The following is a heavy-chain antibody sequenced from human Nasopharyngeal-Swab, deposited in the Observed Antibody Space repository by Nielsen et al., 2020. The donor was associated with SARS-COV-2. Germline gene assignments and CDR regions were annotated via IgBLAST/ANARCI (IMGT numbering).Heavy chain of an antibody. Sequence: GESLKISCAASGFTFSSYAMSWVRQAPGKGLEWVSAISGSGGSTYYADSVKGRFTISRDNSKNTLYLQMNSLRAEDTAVYHCAKILAVGWFLGGYFDYWGQGTLVTVSS. V-gene: IGHV3-23*01. J-gene: IGHJ4*02. D-gene: IGHD3-3*01. CDR2: ISGSGGST. CDR1: GFTFSSYA. CDR3: AKILAVGWFLGGYFDY.